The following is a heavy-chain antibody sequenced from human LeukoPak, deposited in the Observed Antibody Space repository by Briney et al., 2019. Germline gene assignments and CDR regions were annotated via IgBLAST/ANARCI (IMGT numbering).Heavy chain of an antibody. CDR2: IIGSGGST. D-gene: IGHD2-21*02. CDR3: AKDRGSPVVVTDFDY. Sequence: PGGSLRLSCAASGFTFSSYAMTWVRQAPGKGLEWVSTIIGSGGSTYNADSVKGRFTISRDNSKNTLYLQMNSLRAEDTAVYYCAKDRGSPVVVTDFDYWGQGALVTVSS. CDR1: GFTFSSYA. V-gene: IGHV3-23*01. J-gene: IGHJ4*02.